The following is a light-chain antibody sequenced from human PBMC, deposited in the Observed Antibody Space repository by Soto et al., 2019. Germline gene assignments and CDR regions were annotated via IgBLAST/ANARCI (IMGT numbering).Light chain of an antibody. CDR1: QGISTY. CDR3: QQYYASPFT. J-gene: IGKJ3*01. Sequence: AIRMTQSPSSLSASTGDRVTITCRASQGISTYFAWYQQKPGKAPKLLIYAASTVQSGVPSRFSGSGSGTDFTLTISCLQSEDFATYYCQQYYASPFTFGPRTKVDIK. V-gene: IGKV1-8*01. CDR2: AAS.